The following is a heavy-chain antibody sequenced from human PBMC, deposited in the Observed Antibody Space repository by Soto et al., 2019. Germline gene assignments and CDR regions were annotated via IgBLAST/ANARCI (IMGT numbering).Heavy chain of an antibody. V-gene: IGHV3-15*01. Sequence: GSLKGYSAAPGCSLSNTRMSWVRQAPGKGLEWVGRIKSKTDGGTTDYAAPVKGRFTISRDDSKNTLYLQMNSLKTEDTAVYYCTTAPPYCGGDCYSGDAFDIWGQGTMVTVSS. CDR1: GCSLSNTR. D-gene: IGHD2-21*02. CDR3: TTAPPYCGGDCYSGDAFDI. J-gene: IGHJ3*02. CDR2: IKSKTDGGTT.